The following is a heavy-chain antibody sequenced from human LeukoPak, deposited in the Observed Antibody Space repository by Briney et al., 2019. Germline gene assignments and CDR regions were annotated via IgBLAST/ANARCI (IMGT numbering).Heavy chain of an antibody. CDR3: ARDIFGPLDLAAAGNQDFDY. CDR2: IYYSGST. Sequence: PSETLSLTCTVSGGSISSSSYYWGWIRQPPGKGLEWIGSIYYSGSTHYNPSLKSRVTISVDTSKNQFSLKLSSVTAADTAVYYYARDIFGPLDLAAAGNQDFDYWGQGTLVTVSS. D-gene: IGHD6-13*01. J-gene: IGHJ4*02. V-gene: IGHV4-39*07. CDR1: GGSISSSSYY.